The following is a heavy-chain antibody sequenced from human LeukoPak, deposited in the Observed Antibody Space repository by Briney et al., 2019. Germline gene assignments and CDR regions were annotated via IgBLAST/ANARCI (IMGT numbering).Heavy chain of an antibody. Sequence: KTGGSLRLSCAASGFTFSSHSMNWVRQAPGKGLEWVSCITSSSYIYYTDSVKGRFTISRDNAKNSLYLQMNSLRAEDTAVYYCARDYIAEGVSFFDYWGQGTLVTVSS. CDR1: GFTFSSHS. CDR2: ITSSSYI. CDR3: ARDYIAEGVSFFDY. D-gene: IGHD3-16*01. V-gene: IGHV3-21*01. J-gene: IGHJ4*02.